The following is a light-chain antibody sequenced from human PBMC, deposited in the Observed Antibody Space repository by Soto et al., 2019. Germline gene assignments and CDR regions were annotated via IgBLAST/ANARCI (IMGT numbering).Light chain of an antibody. Sequence: EIVLTQSPGTLSLSPGQRATLSCRASESISRDYLAWYQQRLGQAPRLLIYGASSGATGIPDRFSGSGSGTDFTLTISRLEPEDFAIYYCQPYNNWPLTFGGGTKVESK. V-gene: IGKV3-20*01. CDR1: ESISRDY. J-gene: IGKJ4*01. CDR2: GAS. CDR3: QPYNNWPLT.